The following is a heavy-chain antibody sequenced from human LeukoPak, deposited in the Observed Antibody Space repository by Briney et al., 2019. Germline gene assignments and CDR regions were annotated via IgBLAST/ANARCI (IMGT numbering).Heavy chain of an antibody. Sequence: GGSLRLSCEGSGFTFSGYYMSWIRQAPGKGLEWVSYINPSGSTIYYADSVKGRFTISRDNAKKSLDLQMYSLRAEDTAVYYCAREGSSYAPSEPFYFDYWGQGTLVTVSS. CDR1: GFTFSGYY. J-gene: IGHJ4*02. CDR3: AREGSSYAPSEPFYFDY. D-gene: IGHD3-10*01. V-gene: IGHV3-11*04. CDR2: INPSGSTI.